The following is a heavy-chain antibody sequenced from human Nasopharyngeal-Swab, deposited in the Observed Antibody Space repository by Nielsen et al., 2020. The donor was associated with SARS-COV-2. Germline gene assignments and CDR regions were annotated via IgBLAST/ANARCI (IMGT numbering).Heavy chain of an antibody. CDR1: GFTVSSNY. CDR3: TTDFYFDY. J-gene: IGHJ4*02. V-gene: IGHV3-73*01. Sequence: GGSLRLSCAASGFTVSSNYMAWVRQASGKGLEWLGRIGDKDHNYATTYGASVKGRFTISRDDSKNTVFLQMDSLKTEDTALYYCTTDFYFDYWGQGTLVTVSS. CDR2: IGDKDHNYAT.